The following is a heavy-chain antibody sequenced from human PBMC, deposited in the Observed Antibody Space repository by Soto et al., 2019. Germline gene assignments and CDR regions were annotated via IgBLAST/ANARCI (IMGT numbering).Heavy chain of an antibody. Sequence: ASVKVSCKASGYTFTSYGISWVRQAPGQGLEWMGWISAYNGNTNYAQKLQGRVTMTTDTSTSTAYMELRSLRSDDTAVYYCARIWFVAATNDAFDIWGQGTMVTVSS. D-gene: IGHD2-15*01. V-gene: IGHV1-18*01. CDR3: ARIWFVAATNDAFDI. CDR1: GYTFTSYG. CDR2: ISAYNGNT. J-gene: IGHJ3*02.